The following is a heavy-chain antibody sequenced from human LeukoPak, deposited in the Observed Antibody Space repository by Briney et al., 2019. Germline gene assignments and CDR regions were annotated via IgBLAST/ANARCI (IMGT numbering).Heavy chain of an antibody. V-gene: IGHV3-21*01. Sequence: PGGSLRLSCVASGFTFSSYSMNWVRQAPGKGLEWVSSISSSSNYIYYAESMKGRFTISRDNAKNSLYLQMNSLRAEDTAVYYCAKERYSYGPQHGDYWGQGTLVTVSS. CDR2: ISSSSNYI. J-gene: IGHJ4*02. D-gene: IGHD5-18*01. CDR3: AKERYSYGPQHGDY. CDR1: GFTFSSYS.